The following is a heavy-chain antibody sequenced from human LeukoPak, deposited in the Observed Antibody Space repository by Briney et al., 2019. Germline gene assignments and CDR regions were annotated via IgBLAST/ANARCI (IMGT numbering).Heavy chain of an antibody. J-gene: IGHJ3*02. Sequence: SVKVSCKASGGTFSSYAISWVRQAPGQGLEWIGRIIPILGIANYAQKFQGRVTITADKSTSTAYMELSSLRSEDTAVYYCARAGGFHDYSNYGDAFDIWGQGTMVTVSS. V-gene: IGHV1-69*04. D-gene: IGHD4-11*01. CDR2: IIPILGIA. CDR3: ARAGGFHDYSNYGDAFDI. CDR1: GGTFSSYA.